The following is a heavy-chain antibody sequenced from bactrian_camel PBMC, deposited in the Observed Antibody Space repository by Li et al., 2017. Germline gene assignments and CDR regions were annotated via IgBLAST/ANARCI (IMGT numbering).Heavy chain of an antibody. Sequence: HVQLVESGGASVQAGGSLRLSCVASGYTASRYCMAWFRQAPGKDREGFASISRDGTIRYAGSVNGRFTISKDNAKNTLYLQMNSLKPEDTAMYYCTADSIQAGYCPVSTLQTVSYAYTGQGTQVTVS. J-gene: IGHJ4*01. D-gene: IGHD3*01. CDR1: GYTASRYC. CDR2: SISRDGTI. V-gene: IGHV3S26*01.